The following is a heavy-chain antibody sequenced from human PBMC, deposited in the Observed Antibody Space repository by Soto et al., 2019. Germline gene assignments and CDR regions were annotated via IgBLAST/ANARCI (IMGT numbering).Heavy chain of an antibody. D-gene: IGHD6-6*01. Sequence: GGSLRLSCAASGFTFSDYYMSWIRQAPGKGLEWVSYISSSGSTIYYADSVKGRFTISRDNAKNSLYLQMNSLRAEDTAVYYCARLSIAARLDYYYYMDVWGKGTTVTVSS. V-gene: IGHV3-11*01. CDR1: GFTFSDYY. J-gene: IGHJ6*03. CDR3: ARLSIAARLDYYYYMDV. CDR2: ISSSGSTI.